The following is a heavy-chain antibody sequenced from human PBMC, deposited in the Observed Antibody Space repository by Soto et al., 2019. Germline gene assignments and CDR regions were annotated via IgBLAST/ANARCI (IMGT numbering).Heavy chain of an antibody. Sequence: QLQLQESGPGLVKPSETLFLTCTVSGGSISSSSYYWGWIRQPPGNGLEWIVSIFYSVSTYYNPSLKSRDAISVKTSKSPYAPQLTSVTAAHTTVYSCASQLTYCSAGICYSACPYYGTDVWGQGTTVTVSS. V-gene: IGHV4-39*01. CDR2: IFYSVST. CDR1: GGSISSSSYY. J-gene: IGHJ6*02. D-gene: IGHD2-15*01. CDR3: ASQLTYCSAGICYSACPYYGTDV.